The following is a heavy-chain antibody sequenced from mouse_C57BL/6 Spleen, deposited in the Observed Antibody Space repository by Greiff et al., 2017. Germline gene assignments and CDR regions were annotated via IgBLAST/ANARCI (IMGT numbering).Heavy chain of an antibody. CDR2: IHPNSGST. CDR3: ARWDYYGSSSFDY. D-gene: IGHD1-1*01. Sequence: QVQLKQPGAELVKPGASVKLSCKASGYTFTSYWMHWVKQRPGQGLEWIGMIHPNSGSTNYNEKFKSKATLTVDKSSSTAYMQLSSLTSEDSAVYYCARWDYYGSSSFDYWGQGTTLTVSS. CDR1: GYTFTSYW. J-gene: IGHJ2*01. V-gene: IGHV1-64*01.